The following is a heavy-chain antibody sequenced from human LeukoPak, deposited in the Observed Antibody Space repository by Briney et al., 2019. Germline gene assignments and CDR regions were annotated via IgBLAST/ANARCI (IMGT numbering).Heavy chain of an antibody. CDR3: AKDLAVGGN. D-gene: IGHD3-16*01. J-gene: IGHJ4*02. CDR2: IRGSGGTT. Sequence: RSGGSLRLSCAASGFTFSSYAMSWVRQAPGKGLEWVSAIRGSGGTTFYADSVKGRFTISRDNSKNTLYLQMNSLRAEDTAVYYCAKDLAVGGNWGQGALVTVPS. V-gene: IGHV3-23*01. CDR1: GFTFSSYA.